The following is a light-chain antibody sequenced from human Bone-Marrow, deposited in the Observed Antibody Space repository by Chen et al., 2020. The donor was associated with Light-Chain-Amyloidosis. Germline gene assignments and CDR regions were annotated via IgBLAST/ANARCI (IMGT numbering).Light chain of an antibody. CDR2: EDD. J-gene: IGLJ3*02. CDR3: QSDQGGSQGV. CDR1: SGSIATNY. Sequence: NFMLTQPHSVSESPGKTVIISCTRSSGSIATNYVQWYQQRPGSSPTTVIYEDDQRPSGVPDLFSGSIDRSSNSASLTITGLKTADEADYYCQSDQGGSQGVFGGGTKLTVL. V-gene: IGLV6-57*01.